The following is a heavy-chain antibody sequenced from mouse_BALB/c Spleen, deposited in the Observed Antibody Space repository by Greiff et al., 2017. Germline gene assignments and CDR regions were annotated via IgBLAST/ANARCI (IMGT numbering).Heavy chain of an antibody. Sequence: QVQLQQSGAELVRPGSSVKISCKASGYAFSSYWMNWVKQRPGQGLEWIGQIYPGDGDTNYNGKFKGKATLTADKSSSTAYMQLSSLTSEDSAVYFCARSGAGGYDGAWFAYWGQGTLVTVSA. CDR1: GYAFSSYW. V-gene: IGHV1-80*01. CDR2: IYPGDGDT. D-gene: IGHD2-2*01. CDR3: ARSGAGGYDGAWFAY. J-gene: IGHJ3*01.